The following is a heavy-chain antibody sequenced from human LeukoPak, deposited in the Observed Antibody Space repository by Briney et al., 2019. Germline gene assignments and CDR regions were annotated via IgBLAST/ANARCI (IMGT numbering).Heavy chain of an antibody. CDR3: AKDKNTPATAQPQRGYFES. J-gene: IGHJ4*02. Sequence: GGSLRLSCAASGFTVSSNYMSWVRQAPGKGLEWVAIIWYDGSNQYYADSVKGRFTISRDNSKNTVDLQMNSLRAEDTAVYFCAKDKNTPATAQPQRGYFESWGQGTLVTVSS. V-gene: IGHV3-33*06. CDR2: IWYDGSNQ. D-gene: IGHD2-21*02. CDR1: GFTVSSNY.